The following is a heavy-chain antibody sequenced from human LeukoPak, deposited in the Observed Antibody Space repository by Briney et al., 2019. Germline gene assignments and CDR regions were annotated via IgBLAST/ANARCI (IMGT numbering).Heavy chain of an antibody. D-gene: IGHD5-18*01. J-gene: IGHJ3*02. CDR1: GFTFSSYG. V-gene: IGHV3-23*01. CDR3: AKDPPTVMANAFHI. Sequence: GGSLRLSCAASGFTFSSYGRSWVRQAPGKGLEWVSIISGSGGTTYYADSVRGRSTISKDNSKTALYLQMNSLRADDTAVYSCAKDPPTVMANAFHIWGQGTMVTVSS. CDR2: ISGSGGTT.